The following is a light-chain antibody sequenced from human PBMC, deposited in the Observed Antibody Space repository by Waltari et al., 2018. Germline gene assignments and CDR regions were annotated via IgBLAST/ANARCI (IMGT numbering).Light chain of an antibody. CDR2: DVT. CDR1: NSDVGGYNW. V-gene: IGLV2-11*01. J-gene: IGLJ1*01. Sequence: QSALTQPRPVSGSPGQSVTIPCTGTNSDVGGYNWVSWYQHHPGKAPKVIIYDVTKRPSGVPDRFSGSKSGDMASLTISGIQADDEADYYCCSFAGTPYVCGTGTKVIVL. CDR3: CSFAGTPYV.